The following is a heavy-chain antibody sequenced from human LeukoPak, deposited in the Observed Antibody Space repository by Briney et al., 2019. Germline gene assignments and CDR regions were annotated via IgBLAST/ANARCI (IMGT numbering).Heavy chain of an antibody. J-gene: IGHJ4*02. CDR2: IIPIFGTA. V-gene: IGHV1-69*13. D-gene: IGHD4-17*01. Sequence: GASVKVSCKASGGXFSSYAISWVRQAPGQGLEWMGGIIPIFGTANYAQKFQGRVTITADESTSTAYMELSSLRSEDTAVYYCARRRDYGAYYFDYWGQGTLVTVSS. CDR3: ARRRDYGAYYFDY. CDR1: GGXFSSYA.